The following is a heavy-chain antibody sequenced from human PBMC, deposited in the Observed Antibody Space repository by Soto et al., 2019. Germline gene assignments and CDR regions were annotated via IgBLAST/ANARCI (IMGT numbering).Heavy chain of an antibody. D-gene: IGHD2-21*02. Sequence: PGGSLRLSCAASGFTFDDYAMHWVRQAPGKGLEWVSGISWNSGSIGYADSVKGRFTISRDNAKNSLYLQMNSLRAEDTALYYCAKELAYCGGDCYSRAFDYWGQGTLVTVSS. V-gene: IGHV3-9*01. CDR2: ISWNSGSI. CDR3: AKELAYCGGDCYSRAFDY. CDR1: GFTFDDYA. J-gene: IGHJ4*02.